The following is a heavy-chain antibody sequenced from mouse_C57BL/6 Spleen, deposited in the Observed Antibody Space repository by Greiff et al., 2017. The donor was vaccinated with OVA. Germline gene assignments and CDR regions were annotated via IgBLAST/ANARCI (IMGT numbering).Heavy chain of an antibody. J-gene: IGHJ2*01. CDR1: GYAFSSSW. Sequence: VQLQQSGPELVKPGASVKISCKASGYAFSSSWMNWVKQRPGQGLEWIGRIYPGDGDTNYNGKFKGKATLTADKSSSTAYMQLSSLTSEDSAVYFCARERGNYDYWGQGTTLTVSS. V-gene: IGHV1-82*01. D-gene: IGHD2-1*01. CDR2: IYPGDGDT. CDR3: ARERGNYDY.